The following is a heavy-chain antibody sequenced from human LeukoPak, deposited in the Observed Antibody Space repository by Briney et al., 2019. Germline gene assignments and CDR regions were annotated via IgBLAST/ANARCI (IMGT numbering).Heavy chain of an antibody. CDR1: AFTFTNYA. J-gene: IGHJ4*02. D-gene: IGHD6-13*01. Sequence: GGSLRLSCAASAFTFTNYAIHWIRQAPGKGLEWVSVISYDGSDKYYADSVKGRFTISRDNSKNTLFLRMNSLKAEDTAVYYCAREGEQLVLDFWGQGTLVTVSS. V-gene: IGHV3-30-3*01. CDR3: AREGEQLVLDF. CDR2: ISYDGSDK.